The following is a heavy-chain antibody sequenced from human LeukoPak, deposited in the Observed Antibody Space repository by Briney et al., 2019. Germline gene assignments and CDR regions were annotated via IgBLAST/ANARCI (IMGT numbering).Heavy chain of an antibody. V-gene: IGHV1-18*01. CDR1: GYTFTSYG. D-gene: IGHD3-16*01. Sequence: ASVKVSCKASGYTFTSYGISWVRQAPGQGLEWMGWISAYNGNTNYAQKLQGRVTMTTDTSTSTAYMELRSLRSDNTAVYYCARDMITFGGALFDYWGQGTLVTVSS. J-gene: IGHJ4*02. CDR2: ISAYNGNT. CDR3: ARDMITFGGALFDY.